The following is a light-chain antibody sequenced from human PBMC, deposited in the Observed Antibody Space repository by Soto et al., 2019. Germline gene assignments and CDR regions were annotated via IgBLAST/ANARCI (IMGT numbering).Light chain of an antibody. CDR2: GAS. J-gene: IGKJ1*01. V-gene: IGKV3-20*01. CDR3: QQYGGSRT. CDR1: QSVSGSY. Sequence: ENVLTQSPGTLSLSPGERATLSCRASQSVSGSYLAWYQQKPGQAPRLLIFGASSRATGIPDRFSGSGSGTDFTLTISRLEPEDFAVYYCQQYGGSRTFGQGTKVEIK.